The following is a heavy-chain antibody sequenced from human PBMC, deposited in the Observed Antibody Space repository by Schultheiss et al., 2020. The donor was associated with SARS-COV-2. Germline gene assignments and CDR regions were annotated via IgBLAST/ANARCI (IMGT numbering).Heavy chain of an antibody. CDR2: INHSGRT. J-gene: IGHJ5*02. Sequence: SETLSLTCTVFGGSISSSNWWTWVRQTPGKGLEWIGEINHSGRTNYNPSLKSRVTISVDTSKNHFYLKLSSVTAADTAVYYCVYGDRGWFDPWGQGTLVTVSS. CDR1: GGSISSSNW. CDR3: VYGDRGWFDP. V-gene: IGHV4-4*02. D-gene: IGHD4-17*01.